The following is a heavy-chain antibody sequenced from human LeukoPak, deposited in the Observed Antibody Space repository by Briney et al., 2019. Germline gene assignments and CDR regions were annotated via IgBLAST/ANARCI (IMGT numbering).Heavy chain of an antibody. CDR3: ARGAILGGYKLIDD. CDR2: ILYDGSLE. CDR1: GFSFRTYS. Sequence: PWKSLRLSCAASGFSFRTYSMHWVRQAPGKGLEWVALILYDGSLENTADSVRGRFIIFRDNYKHTLFLQMNSLRIEDTGVYYCARGAILGGYKLIDDWGQGSLGTVSS. D-gene: IGHD1-26*01. V-gene: IGHV3-30*04. J-gene: IGHJ4*02.